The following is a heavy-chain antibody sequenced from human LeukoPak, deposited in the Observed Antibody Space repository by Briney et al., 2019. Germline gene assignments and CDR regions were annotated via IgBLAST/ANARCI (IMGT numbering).Heavy chain of an antibody. V-gene: IGHV4-59*01. D-gene: IGHD6-19*01. Sequence: SETLSLTCTVSGGSISSYYWSWIRQPPGKGLEWIGYIYYSGSTNYDPSLKSRVTISVDTSKNQFSLKLSSVTAADTAVYYCARDSCGLMWFDPWGQGTLVTVSS. J-gene: IGHJ5*02. CDR3: ARDSCGLMWFDP. CDR1: GGSISSYY. CDR2: IYYSGST.